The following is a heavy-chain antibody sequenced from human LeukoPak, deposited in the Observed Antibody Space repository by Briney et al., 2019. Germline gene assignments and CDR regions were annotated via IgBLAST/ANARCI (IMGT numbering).Heavy chain of an antibody. D-gene: IGHD3-16*02. CDR3: ARALKGDAFDI. J-gene: IGHJ3*02. Sequence: PSETLSLTCTVSGGSISSSSYYWGWIRQPPGKGLEWTGSIYYSGSTYYNPSLKSRVTISVDTSKNQFSLKLSSVTAADTAVYYCARALKGDAFDIWGQGTMVTVSS. CDR2: IYYSGST. V-gene: IGHV4-39*07. CDR1: GGSISSSSYY.